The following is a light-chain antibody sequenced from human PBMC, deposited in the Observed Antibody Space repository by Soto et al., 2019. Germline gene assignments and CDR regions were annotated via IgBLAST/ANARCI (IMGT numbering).Light chain of an antibody. CDR1: SSDVGGYNY. J-gene: IGLJ1*01. Sequence: QSALTQPASVSASPGQSIAITCTGTSSDVGGYNYVSWYQQHPGKAPKLMIYDVSNRPSGVSNRFSGSKSGNTASLTISGLQAEDEADYYCSSYTSSTTYVFGTWTKLTVL. CDR3: SSYTSSTTYV. V-gene: IGLV2-14*01. CDR2: DVS.